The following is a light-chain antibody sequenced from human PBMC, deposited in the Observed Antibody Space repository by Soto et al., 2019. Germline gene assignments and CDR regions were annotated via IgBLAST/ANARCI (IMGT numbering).Light chain of an antibody. CDR2: AAS. V-gene: IGKV1-39*01. J-gene: IGKJ1*01. CDR1: QSISSY. CDR3: QQSYSTPRWT. Sequence: DIHMTQSPSSLSAAIGDRVTITFRASQSISSYLNWYQQKPGKAPKLLIYAASSLQSGVPSRFSGSGSGTDFTLTISSLQPEDFATYYCQQSYSTPRWTFGQGTKVDI.